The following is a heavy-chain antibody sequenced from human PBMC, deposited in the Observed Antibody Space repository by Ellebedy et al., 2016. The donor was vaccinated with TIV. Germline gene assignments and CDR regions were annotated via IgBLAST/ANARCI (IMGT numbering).Heavy chain of an antibody. CDR3: AREVGGGGAY. V-gene: IGHV3-7*01. D-gene: IGHD2-21*01. J-gene: IGHJ4*02. CDR1: GFTFSSYW. Sequence: GGSLRLXCAASGFTFSSYWMHWVRQAPGKGLEWVANIKPDGSEKYYVDSVKGRFTISRDNAKNSVYLQLNGLRVEDTAVYYCAREVGGGGAYWGQGTLVTVSS. CDR2: IKPDGSEK.